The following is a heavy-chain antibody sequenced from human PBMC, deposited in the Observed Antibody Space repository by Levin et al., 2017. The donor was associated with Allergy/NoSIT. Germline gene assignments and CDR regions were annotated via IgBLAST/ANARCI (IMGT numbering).Heavy chain of an antibody. CDR2: INHSGST. J-gene: IGHJ6*02. D-gene: IGHD6-6*01. CDR1: GGSFSGYY. V-gene: IGHV4-34*01. Sequence: SETLSLTCAVYGGSFSGYYWSWIRQPPGKGLEWIGEINHSGSTNYNPSLKSRVTISVDTSKNQFSLKLSSVTAADTAVYYCAAGIAARPVFSYYYGMDVWGQGTTVTVSS. CDR3: AAGIAARPVFSYYYGMDV.